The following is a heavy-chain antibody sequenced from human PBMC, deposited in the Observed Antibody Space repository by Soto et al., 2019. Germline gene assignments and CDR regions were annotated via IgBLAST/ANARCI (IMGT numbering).Heavy chain of an antibody. CDR2: IYLGGSI. J-gene: IGHJ4*02. CDR3: ARNSSGWYGGINRYYFDY. CDR1: GASISSYY. V-gene: IGHV4-59*01. Sequence: SETLSLTCSVSGASISSYYYTWIRQTPGKGLEWIGYIYLGGSINYNPSFKSRVIISVDTSKNQFSVKLSSVTAADTAVYYCARNSSGWYGGINRYYFDYWGQGTLVTVSS. D-gene: IGHD6-19*01.